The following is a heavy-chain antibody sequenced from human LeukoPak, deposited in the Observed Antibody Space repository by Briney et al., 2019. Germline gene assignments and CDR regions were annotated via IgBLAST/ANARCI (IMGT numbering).Heavy chain of an antibody. CDR1: GGSISSSSYY. Sequence: SETLSLTCTVSGGSISSSSYYWSWIRQPPGKGLEWIGYIYYSGSTNYNPSLKSRVTISVDTSKNQFSLKLSSVTAADTAVYYCARINGYNWDYWGQGTLVTVSS. CDR3: ARINGYNWDY. D-gene: IGHD5-12*01. CDR2: IYYSGST. J-gene: IGHJ4*02. V-gene: IGHV4-61*05.